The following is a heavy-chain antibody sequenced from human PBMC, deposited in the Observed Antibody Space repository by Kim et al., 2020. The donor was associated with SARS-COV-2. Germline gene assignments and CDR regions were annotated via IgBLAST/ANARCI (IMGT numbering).Heavy chain of an antibody. CDR2: INPNSGVT. V-gene: IGHV1-2*06. Sequence: ASVKDSCKASGYTFIDYYVHWVRQAPGQGLEWMGRINPNSGVTKYPQKFRGRVTMTRDTSSGTAYMELSSLRSDDTAVYYCARASDFGLGTYNYGMDVWGQGTTVTVSS. CDR3: ARASDFGLGTYNYGMDV. J-gene: IGHJ6*02. CDR1: GYTFIDYY. D-gene: IGHD3-10*01.